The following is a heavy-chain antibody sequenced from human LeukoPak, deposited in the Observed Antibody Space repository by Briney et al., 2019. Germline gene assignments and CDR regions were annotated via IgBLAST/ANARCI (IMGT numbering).Heavy chain of an antibody. CDR2: IKSKTDGGTT. D-gene: IGHD3-9*01. CDR3: TTDGQRYRRFDY. CDR1: GFTFSNAW. Sequence: GGSLRLSCAASGFTFSNAWMSWVRQAPGKGLEWVGRIKSKTDGGTTDYAAPVKGRFTISRDDSKNTLYLRMNSLKTEDTAVYYCTTDGQRYRRFDYWGQGTLVTVSS. J-gene: IGHJ4*02. V-gene: IGHV3-15*01.